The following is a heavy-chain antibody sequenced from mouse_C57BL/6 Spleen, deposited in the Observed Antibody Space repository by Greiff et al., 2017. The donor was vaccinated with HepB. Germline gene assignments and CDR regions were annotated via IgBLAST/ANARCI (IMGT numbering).Heavy chain of an antibody. D-gene: IGHD2-1*01. J-gene: IGHJ4*01. CDR3: ARSSIYYGNYAMDY. V-gene: IGHV1-80*01. Sequence: VQRVESGAELVKPGASVKISCKASGYAFSSYWMNWVKQRPGKGLEWIGQIYPGDGDTNYNGKFKGKATLTADKSSSTAYMQLSSLTSEDSAVYFCARSSIYYGNYAMDYWGQGTSVTVSS. CDR2: IYPGDGDT. CDR1: GYAFSSYW.